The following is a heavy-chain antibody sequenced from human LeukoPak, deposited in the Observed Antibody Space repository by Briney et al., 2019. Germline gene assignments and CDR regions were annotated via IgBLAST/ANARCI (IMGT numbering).Heavy chain of an antibody. CDR3: ARSFHYSWSYGGPDY. CDR2: INPNSGGT. Sequence: ASVKVSCKASGYTFTGYYMHWVRQAPGQGLEWMGWINPNSGGTNYAQKFQGRVTMTRDTSISTAYMELSRLRSDDTAVYYCARSFHYSWSYGGPDYWGQGTLVTVSS. CDR1: GYTFTGYY. J-gene: IGHJ4*02. V-gene: IGHV1-2*02. D-gene: IGHD1-26*01.